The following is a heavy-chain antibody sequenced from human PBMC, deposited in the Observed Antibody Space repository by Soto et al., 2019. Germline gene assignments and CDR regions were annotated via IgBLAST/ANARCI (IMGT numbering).Heavy chain of an antibody. CDR3: TRATDWG. CDR1: GFSLSDHY. Sequence: EVQLVESGGDLVQPGGSLRLSCAVSGFSLSDHYMDWVRQAPGKGLEWVGRSRNKTKSYTSDYAASVKGRFTISRDDSKNSLYLQMNSLTTEDTAVYYCTRATDWGWGQGTLVTVSS. J-gene: IGHJ4*02. V-gene: IGHV3-72*01. CDR2: SRNKTKSYTS. D-gene: IGHD2-21*01.